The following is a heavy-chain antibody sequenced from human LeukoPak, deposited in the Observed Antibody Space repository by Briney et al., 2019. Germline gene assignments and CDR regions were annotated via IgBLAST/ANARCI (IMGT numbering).Heavy chain of an antibody. J-gene: IGHJ3*02. Sequence: SETLSLTCTVSGGSISSGGYYWSWIRQHPGKGLEWIGYIYYSGSTYYNPSLKSRVTISVDTSKNQFSLKLSSVTAADTAVYYCSIAAAGTMAFDIWGQGTMVTASS. V-gene: IGHV4-31*03. D-gene: IGHD6-13*01. CDR3: SIAAAGTMAFDI. CDR1: GGSISSGGYY. CDR2: IYYSGST.